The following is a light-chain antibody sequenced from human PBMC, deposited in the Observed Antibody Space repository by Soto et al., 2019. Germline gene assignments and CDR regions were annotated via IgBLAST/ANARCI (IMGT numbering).Light chain of an antibody. CDR1: QSISNY. V-gene: IGKV1-39*01. Sequence: DIQMTQSPSSLSPSVGDTVSITCRTSQSISNYLNWYQQKPGKAPKLLISAASSLQSGVPSRFSGSGSGTDFTLAISSLQPEDFATYYCQQSYSSSWTFGQGTKVDIK. CDR3: QQSYSSSWT. J-gene: IGKJ1*01. CDR2: AAS.